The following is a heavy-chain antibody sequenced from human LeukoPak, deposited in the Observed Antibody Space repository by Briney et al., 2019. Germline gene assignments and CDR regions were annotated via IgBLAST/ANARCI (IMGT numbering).Heavy chain of an antibody. CDR1: GLTFNNYA. D-gene: IGHD2-2*01. V-gene: IGHV3-23*01. J-gene: IGHJ4*02. Sequence: GGSLRLSCVASGLTFNNYAMTWVRQAPGKGLEWVSTINHHGDITFYADSVKGRFTISRDNSKNTAFLQMNSLRVEDTAVFYCAKGGHQSHFDYWGQGSLVTVSS. CDR3: AKGGHQSHFDY. CDR2: INHHGDIT.